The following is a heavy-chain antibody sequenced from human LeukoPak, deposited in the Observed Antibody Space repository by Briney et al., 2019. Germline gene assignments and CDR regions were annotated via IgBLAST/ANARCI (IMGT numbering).Heavy chain of an antibody. J-gene: IGHJ4*02. CDR1: GGTFSSYA. D-gene: IGHD3-22*01. V-gene: IGHV1-69*01. CDR3: AKAVGVVITTWYDY. Sequence: ASVKVSCKASGGTFSSYAISWVRQAPGQGLEWMGGIIPIFGTANYAQKFQGRVTITADESTSTAYMELNSLRAEDTAVYYCAKAVGVVITTWYDYWGQGTLVTVSS. CDR2: IIPIFGTA.